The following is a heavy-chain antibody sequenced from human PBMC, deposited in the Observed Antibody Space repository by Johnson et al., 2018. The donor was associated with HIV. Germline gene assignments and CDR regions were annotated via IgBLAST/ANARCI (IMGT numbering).Heavy chain of an antibody. CDR3: ARGDDSSAWGAFDI. D-gene: IGHD3-22*01. CDR1: GFTVSSNY. CDR2: IYSGGST. V-gene: IGHV3-66*01. J-gene: IGHJ3*02. Sequence: VQLVESGGGLVQPGGSLRLSCPASGFTVSSNYMSWVRQAPGKGLEWVSVIYSGGSTYYADSVKGRFTISRDNSKNTLYLQMNSLRAEDTAVYYCARGDDSSAWGAFDIWGQGTMVTVSS.